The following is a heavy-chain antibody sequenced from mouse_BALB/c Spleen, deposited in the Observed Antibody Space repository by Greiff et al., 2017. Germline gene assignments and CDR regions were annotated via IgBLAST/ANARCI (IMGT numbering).Heavy chain of an antibody. CDR2: ISSGGSYT. CDR3: ARDPYDGRFAY. CDR1: GFTFSSYA. J-gene: IGHJ3*01. Sequence: DVMLVESGGGLVKPGGSLKLSCAASGFTFSSYAMSWVRQSPEKRLEWVAEISSGGSYTYYPDTVTGRFTISRDNAKNTLYLEMSSLRSEDTAMYYCARDPYDGRFAYWGQGTLVTVSA. D-gene: IGHD2-3*01. V-gene: IGHV5-9-4*01.